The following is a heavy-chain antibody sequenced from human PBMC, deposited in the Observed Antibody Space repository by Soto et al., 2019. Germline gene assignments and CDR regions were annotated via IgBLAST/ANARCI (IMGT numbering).Heavy chain of an antibody. Sequence: QVHLVESGGGVVQPGRSLRLSCVASGFNFKAYGMHWVRQAPGKGLEWVAVISTDGTNQHHADSVKGRFTISRDNFKKPLNLQMNSLRTEETAVYFCAVGGGDLSLTPFDYWGQGTLVTVSS. J-gene: IGHJ4*02. CDR2: ISTDGTNQ. D-gene: IGHD3-16*02. V-gene: IGHV3-30-3*01. CDR3: AVGGGDLSLTPFDY. CDR1: GFNFKAYG.